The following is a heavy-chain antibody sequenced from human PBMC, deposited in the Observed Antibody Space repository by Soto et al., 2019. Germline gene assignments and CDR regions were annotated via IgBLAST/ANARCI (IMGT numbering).Heavy chain of an antibody. D-gene: IGHD3-22*01. V-gene: IGHV1-69*01. Sequence: QVQLVQSGAEVKKPGSSVKVSCKASGGTFSSYAISWVRQAPGQGLEWMGGIIPIFGTANYAQKFQGRVTITADESTSTAYMELSSLRAEDTAVYYCARDPSDSRGYYRRWYFDLWGRGTLVTVSS. CDR1: GGTFSSYA. CDR2: IIPIFGTA. J-gene: IGHJ2*01. CDR3: ARDPSDSRGYYRRWYFDL.